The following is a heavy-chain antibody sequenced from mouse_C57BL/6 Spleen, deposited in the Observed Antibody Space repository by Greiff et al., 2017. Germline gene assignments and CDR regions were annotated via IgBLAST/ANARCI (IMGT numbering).Heavy chain of an antibody. Sequence: VQLQQSGPELVKPGASVKISCKASGYAFSSSWMNWVKQRPGKGLEWIGRIYPGDGDTNYNGKFKGKATLTADKSSSTAYMQLSSLTSEDSAVYFCARGAVYYYGSSHWYFDVWGTGTTVTVSS. CDR2: IYPGDGDT. CDR3: ARGAVYYYGSSHWYFDV. CDR1: GYAFSSSW. J-gene: IGHJ1*03. D-gene: IGHD1-1*01. V-gene: IGHV1-82*01.